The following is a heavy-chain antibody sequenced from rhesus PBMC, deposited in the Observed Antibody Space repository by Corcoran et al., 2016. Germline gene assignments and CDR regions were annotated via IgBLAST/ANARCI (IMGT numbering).Heavy chain of an antibody. D-gene: IGHD3-16*01. Sequence: QLQLQESGPGLVKPSETLSVTCAVSGGSISSSYWSWIRQAPGKGLEWIGYIYGSGSSTNYTPPLKSRVTLSVDTSKNQLSLKLSSVTAADTAVYYCAASYYSGSQDYWGQGVLVTVSS. V-gene: IGHV4-169*01. J-gene: IGHJ4*01. CDR3: AASYYSGSQDY. CDR2: IYGSGSST. CDR1: GGSISSSY.